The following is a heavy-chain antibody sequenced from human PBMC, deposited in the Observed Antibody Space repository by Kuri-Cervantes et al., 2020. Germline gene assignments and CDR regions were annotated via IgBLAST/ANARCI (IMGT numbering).Heavy chain of an antibody. CDR2: ISSSSYI. Sequence: GESLKISCAASGFTFSSYSMNWVRQAPGKGLEWVSSISSSSYIYYADSVKGRFTISRDNAKNSLYLQMNSLRAEDTAVYYCAKDRLGYCSSTSCNWAIYYYGMDVWGQGTTVTVSS. D-gene: IGHD2-2*01. J-gene: IGHJ6*02. CDR1: GFTFSSYS. CDR3: AKDRLGYCSSTSCNWAIYYYGMDV. V-gene: IGHV3-21*01.